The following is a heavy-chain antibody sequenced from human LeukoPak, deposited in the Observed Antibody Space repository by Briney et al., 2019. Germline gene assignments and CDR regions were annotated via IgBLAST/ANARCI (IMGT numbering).Heavy chain of an antibody. D-gene: IGHD2-15*01. CDR3: ARVGKLLRVPFDP. Sequence: PSETLSLTCTVSGGSISSGGYYWSWIRQHPGKGLEWIGYIYYSGSTYYNPSLKSRVTISVGTSKNQFSLKLSSVTAADTAVYYCARVGKLLRVPFDPWGQGTLVTVSS. V-gene: IGHV4-31*03. CDR2: IYYSGST. J-gene: IGHJ5*02. CDR1: GGSISSGGYY.